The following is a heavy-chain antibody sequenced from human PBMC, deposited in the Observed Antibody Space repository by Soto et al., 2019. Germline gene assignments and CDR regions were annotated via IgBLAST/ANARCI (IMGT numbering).Heavy chain of an antibody. D-gene: IGHD5-18*01. V-gene: IGHV4-39*01. Sequence: QLQLQESGPGLVKPSETLSLTCTVSGGSISSSSYYWGWIRQPPGKGLEWIGSIYYSGSTYYNPSLKSRVTISVDTAKNQFSLKLSSVTAADTAVYYCARTVDTAMVNRWGQGTLVTVSS. CDR3: ARTVDTAMVNR. CDR2: IYYSGST. CDR1: GGSISSSSYY. J-gene: IGHJ4*02.